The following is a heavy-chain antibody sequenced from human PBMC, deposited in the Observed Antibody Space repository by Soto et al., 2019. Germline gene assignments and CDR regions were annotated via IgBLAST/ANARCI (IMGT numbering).Heavy chain of an antibody. CDR2: ISDSGGTT. D-gene: IGHD5-12*01. CDR1: GFTFSNYA. J-gene: IGHJ4*01. Sequence: EVQLLESGGGLVQPGGSLRLSCAASGFTFSNYAMNWVRQAPGKGLEWVSGISDSGGTTYYADSVKGRFTISRDNSKNTLCLQMNSLRTEDTAVYFCARPDRDGYNYDYWGQGTLVTVSS. CDR3: ARPDRDGYNYDY. V-gene: IGHV3-23*01.